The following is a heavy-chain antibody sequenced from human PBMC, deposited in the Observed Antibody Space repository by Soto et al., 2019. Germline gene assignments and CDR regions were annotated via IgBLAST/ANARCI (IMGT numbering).Heavy chain of an antibody. CDR2: IKTKVESYAT. CDR1: GFTLSGFD. D-gene: IGHD2-15*01. Sequence: GGSLRLSCSASGFTLSGFDIHWVRQASGKGLEWVGRIKTKVESYATALAASVKGRFTLSRDDPKNTAYLFINSLKTEYTDFYYFTRIFCSGGGCSSNFEYWGQGHLVTVSA. J-gene: IGHJ4*02. CDR3: TRIFCSGGGCSSNFEY. V-gene: IGHV3-73*01.